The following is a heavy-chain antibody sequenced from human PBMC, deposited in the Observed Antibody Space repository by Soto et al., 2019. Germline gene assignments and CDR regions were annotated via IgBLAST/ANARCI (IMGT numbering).Heavy chain of an antibody. CDR1: GGSISSYY. Sequence: QVQLQESGPGLVKPSETLSLTCTVSGGSISSYYWSWIRQPPGKGLEWLGYIYYSGSTNYNPSLKSRVAISVDTSKNQFSLKLSSVTAADTAVYYCARQGRIAVAGTILYYFDYWGQGTLVTVSS. J-gene: IGHJ4*02. CDR2: IYYSGST. V-gene: IGHV4-59*01. CDR3: ARQGRIAVAGTILYYFDY. D-gene: IGHD6-19*01.